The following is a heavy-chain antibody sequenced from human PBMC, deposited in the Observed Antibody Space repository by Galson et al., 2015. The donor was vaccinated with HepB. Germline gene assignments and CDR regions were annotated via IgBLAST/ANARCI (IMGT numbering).Heavy chain of an antibody. Sequence: SVKVSCKASGYTFTDDYMHWVRQAPGQGLKWMGIISPGSGSTSYARKFQGRVTMTRDTSTSTVYMELSSLRSEDTAVYYCARDFVAYTRSSGLYYYLGMDVWGQGTTVTVS. CDR1: GYTFTDDY. CDR2: ISPGSGST. D-gene: IGHD6-6*01. V-gene: IGHV1-46*01. J-gene: IGHJ6*02. CDR3: ARDFVAYTRSSGLYYYLGMDV.